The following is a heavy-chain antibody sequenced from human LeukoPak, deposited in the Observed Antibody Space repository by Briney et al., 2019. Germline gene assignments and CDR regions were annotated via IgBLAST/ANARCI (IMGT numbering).Heavy chain of an antibody. CDR2: IYYSGST. Sequence: PSETLSLTCTVSGGSISSYYWSWIRQPPGKGLEWIGYIYYSGSTYYNPSLKSRVTISVDTSKNQFSLKLSSVTAADTAVYYCARDPLPDAHYYDSNWGQGTLVTVSS. V-gene: IGHV4-59*06. D-gene: IGHD3-22*01. CDR3: ARDPLPDAHYYDSN. CDR1: GGSISSYY. J-gene: IGHJ4*02.